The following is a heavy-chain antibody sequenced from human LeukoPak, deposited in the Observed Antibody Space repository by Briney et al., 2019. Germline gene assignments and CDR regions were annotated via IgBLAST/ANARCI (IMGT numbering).Heavy chain of an antibody. CDR3: ARDRDSYGYSALGY. Sequence: ASETLSLTCTVSGGSISSGSYYWSWIRQPAGKGLEWIGRIYTSGSTNYNPSLKSRVTISVDTSKNQFSLKLSSVTAADTAVYYCARDRDSYGYSALGYWGQGTLVTVSS. CDR1: GGSISSGSYY. V-gene: IGHV4-61*02. D-gene: IGHD5-18*01. J-gene: IGHJ4*02. CDR2: IYTSGST.